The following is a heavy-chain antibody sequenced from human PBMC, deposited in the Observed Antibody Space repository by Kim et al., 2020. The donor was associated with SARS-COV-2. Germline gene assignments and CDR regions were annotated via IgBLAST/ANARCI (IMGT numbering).Heavy chain of an antibody. D-gene: IGHD2-21*02. Sequence: GGSLRLSCAASGFTFSNAWMSWVRQAPGKGLEWVGRIKSKTDGGTTDYAAPVKGRFTISRDDSKNTLYLQMNSLKTEDTAVYYCTTAKNRQIVVVTARGDAFDIWGQGTMVTVSS. CDR2: IKSKTDGGTT. CDR1: GFTFSNAW. J-gene: IGHJ3*02. V-gene: IGHV3-15*01. CDR3: TTAKNRQIVVVTARGDAFDI.